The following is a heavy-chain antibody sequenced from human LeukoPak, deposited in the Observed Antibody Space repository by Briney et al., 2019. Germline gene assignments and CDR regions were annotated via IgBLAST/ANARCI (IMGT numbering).Heavy chain of an antibody. V-gene: IGHV3-30*18. CDR1: GFTFSSYE. D-gene: IGHD6-6*01. Sequence: GGSLRLSCAASGFTFSSYEMNWVRQAPGKGLEWVAVISYDGSNKYYADSVKGRFTISRDNSKNTLYLQMNSLRAEDTAVYYCAKDFRTVYSSSSAPDYWGQGTLVTVSS. CDR2: ISYDGSNK. CDR3: AKDFRTVYSSSSAPDY. J-gene: IGHJ4*02.